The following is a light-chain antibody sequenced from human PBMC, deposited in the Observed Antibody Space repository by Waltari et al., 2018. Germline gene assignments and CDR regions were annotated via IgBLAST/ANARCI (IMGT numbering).Light chain of an antibody. V-gene: IGLV6-57*01. J-gene: IGLJ2*01. Sequence: NFMLTQPHSVSESPGKTVTLSCTRSSGSIASNYVQWSQQRPGSSPTTVIYEDNQRPSGFPDRFSGSIDSSSNSASLTISGLKTEDEADYYCQSFDSHTVVFGGGTKLTVL. CDR3: QSFDSHTVV. CDR2: EDN. CDR1: SGSIASNY.